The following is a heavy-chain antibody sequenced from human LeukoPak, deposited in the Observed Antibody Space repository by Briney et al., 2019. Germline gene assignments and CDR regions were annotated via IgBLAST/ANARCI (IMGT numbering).Heavy chain of an antibody. J-gene: IGHJ6*03. V-gene: IGHV1-2*02. Sequence: ASVEVSCKASGYTFTGYYMHWVRQAPGQGLEWMGWINPNSGGTNYAQKFQGRVTMTRDTSISTAYMELSRLRSDDTAVYYCARDREGGGIAAGAAYYYYMDVWGKGTTVTVSS. CDR2: INPNSGGT. D-gene: IGHD6-13*01. CDR3: ARDREGGGIAAGAAYYYYMDV. CDR1: GYTFTGYY.